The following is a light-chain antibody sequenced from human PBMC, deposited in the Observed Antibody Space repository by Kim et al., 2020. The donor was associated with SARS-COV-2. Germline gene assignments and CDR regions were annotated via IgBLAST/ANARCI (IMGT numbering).Light chain of an antibody. V-gene: IGLV3-19*01. Sequence: SSELTQDPAVSVALGQTVRIRCQGDSLRSYYATWYQQKPGQAPILVIYGKNNRPLGIPDRFSGSSSGNTASLTITGTQAVDEADYYCNSRDSNDNVVFGG. J-gene: IGLJ2*01. CDR2: GKN. CDR1: SLRSYY. CDR3: NSRDSNDNVV.